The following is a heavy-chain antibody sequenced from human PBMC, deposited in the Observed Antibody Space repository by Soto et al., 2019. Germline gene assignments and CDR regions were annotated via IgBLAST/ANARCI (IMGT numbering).Heavy chain of an antibody. CDR1: GYTFIRYG. J-gene: IGHJ6*02. V-gene: IGHV1-18*01. Sequence: QVRLVQSAAEVKKPGASVKVSCKASGYTFIRYGITWVRQAPGQGLEWMGWISAYNDYTNYAQKLQGRVTITTDTSTSTVYMELRRLRSDDTAVYYCARGGYYDKVWGKMNYYGLDVWGQGTTVTVSS. CDR2: ISAYNDYT. D-gene: IGHD3-16*01. CDR3: ARGGYYDKVWGKMNYYGLDV.